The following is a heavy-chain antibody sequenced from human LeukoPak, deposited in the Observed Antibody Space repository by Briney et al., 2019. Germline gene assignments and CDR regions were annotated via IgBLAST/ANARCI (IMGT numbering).Heavy chain of an antibody. CDR1: GGSISSSSYY. V-gene: IGHV4-39*07. CDR3: ARVTREAARYWYFDL. CDR2: IYFTGST. Sequence: SETLSLTCSVSGGSISSSSYYWGWIRQPPGKGLEWIGMIYFTGSTYYNPSLRSRVTLSLDTSKNQFSLKLSTVTAADTAVYFCARVTREAARYWYFDLWGRGTLVTVSS. J-gene: IGHJ2*01. D-gene: IGHD6-6*01.